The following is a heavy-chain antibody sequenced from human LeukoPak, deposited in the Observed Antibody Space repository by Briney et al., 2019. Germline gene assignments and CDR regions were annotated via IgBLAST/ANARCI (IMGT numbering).Heavy chain of an antibody. D-gene: IGHD2-15*01. J-gene: IGHJ4*02. V-gene: IGHV3-21*01. CDR1: GFTFSSYS. CDR2: ISSSSSYI. CDR3: AREIPYCSGGSCYFQPFDY. Sequence: GGSLRLSCAASGFTFSSYSMTWVRQAPGKGLEWVSSISSSSSYIYYADSVKGRLTISRDNAKNSLYLQMNSLRAEDTAVYYCAREIPYCSGGSCYFQPFDYWGQGTLVTVSS.